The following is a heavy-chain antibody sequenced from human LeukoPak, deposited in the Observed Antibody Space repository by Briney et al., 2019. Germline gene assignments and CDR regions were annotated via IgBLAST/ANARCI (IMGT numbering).Heavy chain of an antibody. Sequence: GASAKVSCKASGYTFTSYYMHWVRQAPGQGLEWMGIINPSGGSTSYAQKFQGRVTMTRDTSTSTVYMELSSLRSEDTAVYYCASSAPYYSNPPGFDYWGQGTLVTVSS. D-gene: IGHD4-11*01. J-gene: IGHJ4*02. CDR1: GYTFTSYY. CDR2: INPSGGST. CDR3: ASSAPYYSNPPGFDY. V-gene: IGHV1-46*01.